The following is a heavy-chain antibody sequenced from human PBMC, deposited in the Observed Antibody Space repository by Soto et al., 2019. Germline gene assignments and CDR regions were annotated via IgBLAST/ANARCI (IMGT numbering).Heavy chain of an antibody. CDR1: GFTFSSYA. Sequence: QVQLVESGGGVVQPGRSLRLSCAASGFTFSSYAMHWVRQAPGKGLEWVAVISYDGSNKYYADSVKGRFTISRDNSKNTLYLQMNSLRAEDTAVYYCARDRFSHDYGXHDYWGXGXXVT. D-gene: IGHD4-17*01. J-gene: IGHJ4*01. CDR3: ARDRFSHDYGXHDY. V-gene: IGHV3-30-3*01. CDR2: ISYDGSNK.